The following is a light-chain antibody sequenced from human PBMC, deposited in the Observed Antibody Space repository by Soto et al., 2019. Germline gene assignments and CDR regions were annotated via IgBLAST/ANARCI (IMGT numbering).Light chain of an antibody. CDR3: QSYDSSLSGYVV. J-gene: IGLJ2*01. V-gene: IGLV1-40*01. Sequence: QSVLTQPPSVSGAPGQRVTTSCTGSSSNIGAGYDVHWYQQLPGTAPKLLIYGNSNRPSGVPDRFSGSKSGTSASLAITGLQAEDEADYHCQSYDSSLSGYVVFGGGTKVTVL. CDR1: SSNIGAGYD. CDR2: GNS.